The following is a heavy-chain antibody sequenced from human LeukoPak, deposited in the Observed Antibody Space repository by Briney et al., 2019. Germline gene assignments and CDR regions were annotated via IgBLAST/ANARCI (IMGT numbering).Heavy chain of an antibody. CDR1: GYTFTSYG. Sequence: ASVKVSCKASGYTFTSYGISWVRQAPGQGLEWMGWISAYNGNTNYAQKLQGRVTMTTDTSTSTAYMELRSLRSDDTAVYYCAVYYDFWSGYLPNFDYWGQGTLVTVSS. CDR3: AVYYDFWSGYLPNFDY. V-gene: IGHV1-18*01. D-gene: IGHD3-3*01. CDR2: ISAYNGNT. J-gene: IGHJ4*02.